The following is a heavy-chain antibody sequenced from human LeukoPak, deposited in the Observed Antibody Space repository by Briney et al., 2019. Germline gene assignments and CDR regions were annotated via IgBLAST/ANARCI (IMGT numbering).Heavy chain of an antibody. V-gene: IGHV3-9*01. Sequence: SLRLSCAASGFTFDDYAMHWVRQAPGKGLEWVSGISWNSGSIGYADSVKGRFTISRDNAKNTLYLQMNSLRAEDTAVYYCARDLVHCSSTSCPGDAFDIWGQGTMVTVSS. CDR3: ARDLVHCSSTSCPGDAFDI. D-gene: IGHD2-2*01. CDR2: ISWNSGSI. J-gene: IGHJ3*02. CDR1: GFTFDDYA.